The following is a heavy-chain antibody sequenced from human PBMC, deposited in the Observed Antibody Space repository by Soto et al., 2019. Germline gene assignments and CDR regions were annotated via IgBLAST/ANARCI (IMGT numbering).Heavy chain of an antibody. CDR1: GFTCISYD. J-gene: IGHJ3*02. CDR3: AKATATGGGAFDI. CDR2: ILVGGST. V-gene: IGHV3-23*01. Sequence: GGSLRLSCAASGFTCISYDMSWVRQAPGEGLEWLSTILVGGSTHYPDSVKGRFTISRDNSKNTVFLQMNSLTAGDTGVYYCAKATATGGGAFDICGQGTMVTVSS. D-gene: IGHD2-8*02.